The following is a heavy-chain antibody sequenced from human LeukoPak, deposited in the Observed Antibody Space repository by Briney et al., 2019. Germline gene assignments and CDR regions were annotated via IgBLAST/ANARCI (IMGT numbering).Heavy chain of an antibody. V-gene: IGHV1-2*02. CDR3: ARTRAAAGAGYYYMDV. Sequence: ASVKVSCKASGYTFTSYDINWVRQATGQGLEWMGWINPNSGGTNYAQKFQGRVTMTRDTSISTAYMELSRLRSDDTAVYYCARTRAAAGAGYYYMDVWGKGTTVTVSS. J-gene: IGHJ6*03. CDR2: INPNSGGT. D-gene: IGHD6-13*01. CDR1: GYTFTSYD.